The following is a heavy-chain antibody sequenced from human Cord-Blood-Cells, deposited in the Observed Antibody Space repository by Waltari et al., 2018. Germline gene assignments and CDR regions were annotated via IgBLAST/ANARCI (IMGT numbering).Heavy chain of an antibody. CDR3: AKEESDY. J-gene: IGHJ4*02. D-gene: IGHD3-10*01. CDR2: ISGSGGST. Sequence: EVQLVASGGGLGPPGGALRLSCAASGITCSSSAMCWVRQALGKVLDVIAAISGSGGSTYYADTVKGRFTISRDNSKNTLYLQMNRLRAEDTAVYYCAKEESDYWGQGTLVTVSS. CDR1: GITCSSSA. V-gene: IGHV3-23*04.